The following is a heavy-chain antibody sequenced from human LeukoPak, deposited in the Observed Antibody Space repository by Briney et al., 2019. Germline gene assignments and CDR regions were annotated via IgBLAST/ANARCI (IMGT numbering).Heavy chain of an antibody. D-gene: IGHD6-13*01. CDR2: INPSGGST. CDR1: GYTFTSYY. CDR3: AREAVGTPALDG. Sequence: ASVKVSCKASGYTFTSYYMHWVRQAPGQGLEWMGIINPSGGSTSYAQKYRGRVTMTRDTSTRTVYMELSSLRSEDTAVYYCAREAVGTPALDGWGQGTTVTVSS. V-gene: IGHV1-46*01. J-gene: IGHJ6*01.